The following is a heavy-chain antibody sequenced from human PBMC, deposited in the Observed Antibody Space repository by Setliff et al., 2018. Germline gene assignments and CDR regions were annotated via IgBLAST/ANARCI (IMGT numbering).Heavy chain of an antibody. J-gene: IGHJ3*01. V-gene: IGHV1-2*02. CDR1: GYIFRDYY. CDR3: AGPFDVGPYPRPIDGLDL. D-gene: IGHD3-9*01. CDR2: INPNSGGR. Sequence: ASVKVSCKASGYIFRDYYIHWVRQAPGPGLEWMGWINPNSGGREYAEAFQGRITMTGDTSIKTAFMELSGLTSDDTAVYYCAGPFDVGPYPRPIDGLDLWGQGTRVTVSS.